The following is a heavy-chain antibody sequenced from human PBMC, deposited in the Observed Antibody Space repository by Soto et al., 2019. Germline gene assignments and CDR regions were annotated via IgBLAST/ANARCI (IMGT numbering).Heavy chain of an antibody. V-gene: IGHV3-30*14. D-gene: IGHD2-8*01. CDR3: TSNGKAATPEWFGP. CDR2: ISYDGSNK. J-gene: IGHJ5*02. Sequence: GGSLRLSCAASVFTFSSYAMHWVRQAPGKGLEWVAVISYDGSNKYYADSVKGRFTISRDNSKNTLSLQMSSLRAEDTAMYYCTSNGKAATPEWFGPWGQGTLVTVSS. CDR1: VFTFSSYA.